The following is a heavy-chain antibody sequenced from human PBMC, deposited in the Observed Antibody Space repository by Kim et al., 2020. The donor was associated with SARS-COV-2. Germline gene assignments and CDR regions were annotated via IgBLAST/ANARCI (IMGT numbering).Heavy chain of an antibody. D-gene: IGHD6-13*01. Sequence: ASVKVSCKASGYTFIGYGISWVRQAPGQGLEWMGWISAYDGKTIYAEKFQGRVTMTTDTSTSTAYMDLRSLRSGDTAVYYCARDARSGAAAGTYWGQGTL. CDR3: ARDARSGAAAGTY. J-gene: IGHJ4*02. V-gene: IGHV1-18*01. CDR1: GYTFIGYG. CDR2: ISAYDGKT.